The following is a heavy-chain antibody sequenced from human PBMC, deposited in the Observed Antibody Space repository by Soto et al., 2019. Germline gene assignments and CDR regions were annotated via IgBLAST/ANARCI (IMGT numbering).Heavy chain of an antibody. V-gene: IGHV1-18*01. J-gene: IGHJ4*02. CDR2: ISAYNDNT. CDR1: GYTFTAFG. D-gene: IGHD2-2*01. Sequence: ASVKVSCKASGYTFTAFGISWVRQAPGQGLEWMGWISAYNDNTKYAQKLQGRVTMTTETSTSTAYMELRSLRSDDTAVYYCAREYCDSSSRSDPDYWGQGTLVTVSS. CDR3: AREYCDSSSRSDPDY.